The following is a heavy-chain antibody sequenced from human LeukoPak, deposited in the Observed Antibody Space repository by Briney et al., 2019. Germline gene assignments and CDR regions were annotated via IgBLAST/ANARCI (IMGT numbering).Heavy chain of an antibody. Sequence: GRSLRLSCAASGFTFSSYAMHWVRQAPGKGLEWVAVISYDGSNKYYADSVKGRFTISRDNSKNTLYLQMNSLRAEDTAVYYCARDLKAYIVVVVAATPGYWGQGTLATVSS. J-gene: IGHJ4*02. CDR3: ARDLKAYIVVVVAATPGY. V-gene: IGHV3-30-3*01. CDR2: ISYDGSNK. CDR1: GFTFSSYA. D-gene: IGHD2-15*01.